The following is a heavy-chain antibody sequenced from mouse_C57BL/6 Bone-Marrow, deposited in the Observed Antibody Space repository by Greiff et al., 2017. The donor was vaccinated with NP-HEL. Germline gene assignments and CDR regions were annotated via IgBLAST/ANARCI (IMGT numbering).Heavy chain of an antibody. CDR3: TRRTMVTTWYFDV. CDR1: GYTFTDYE. V-gene: IGHV1-15*01. CDR2: IDPETGGT. D-gene: IGHD2-2*01. J-gene: IGHJ1*03. Sequence: QVQLQQSGAELVRPGASVTLSCKASGYTFTDYEMHWVKQTPVHGLEWIGAIDPETGGTAYNQKFKGKAILTADKSSSTAYMELRSLTSEDSAVYYCTRRTMVTTWYFDVWGTGTTVTVSS.